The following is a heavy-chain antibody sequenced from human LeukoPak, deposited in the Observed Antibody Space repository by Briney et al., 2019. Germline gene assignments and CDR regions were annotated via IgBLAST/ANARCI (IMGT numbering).Heavy chain of an antibody. Sequence: HPGGSLRLSCAASGFTFSSYWMSWVRQAPGKGLEWVANIKQDGSEKYYVDSVKGRFTISRDNAKNSLYLQMNSLRAEDTAVYYCARVRTNYYDSSGYSDAFDIWGQGTMVTVSS. CDR2: IKQDGSEK. D-gene: IGHD3-22*01. J-gene: IGHJ3*02. V-gene: IGHV3-7*03. CDR1: GFTFSSYW. CDR3: ARVRTNYYDSSGYSDAFDI.